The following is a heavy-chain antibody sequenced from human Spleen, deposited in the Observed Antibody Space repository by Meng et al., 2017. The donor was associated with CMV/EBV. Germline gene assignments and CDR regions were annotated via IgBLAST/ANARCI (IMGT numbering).Heavy chain of an antibody. CDR3: ARERGFGSPGEFDP. CDR1: GYTFTGYY. D-gene: IGHD3-10*01. J-gene: IGHJ5*02. Sequence: QGQLVQAGDDVKKRRPSVKVSCTTSGYTFTGYYLHWVRQAPRQGLEWMGRINPNSGDTNYAQNFQGRVTMTRDTSISTAYMELSRLRSDDTAIYYCARERGFGSPGEFDPWGQGTLVTVSS. CDR2: INPNSGDT. V-gene: IGHV1-2*06.